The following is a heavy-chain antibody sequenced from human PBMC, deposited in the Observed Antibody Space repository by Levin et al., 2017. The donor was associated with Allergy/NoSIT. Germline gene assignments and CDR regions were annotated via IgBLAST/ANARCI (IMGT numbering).Heavy chain of an antibody. CDR2: ISGSGDTT. Sequence: GGSLRLSCAASGFTFSNYAMSWVRQAPGKGLQWVSSISGSGDTTYYGDSVKGRFTISRDNAKNTLYLQMNSLRAEDTAVYYCATPAETRYINYYYYYGMDVRGQGTTVTVSS. D-gene: IGHD5-18*01. CDR3: ATPAETRYINYYYYYGMDV. CDR1: GFTFSNYA. J-gene: IGHJ6*02. V-gene: IGHV3-23*01.